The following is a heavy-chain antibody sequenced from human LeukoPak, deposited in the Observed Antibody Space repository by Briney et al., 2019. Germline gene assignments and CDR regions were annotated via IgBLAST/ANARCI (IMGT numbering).Heavy chain of an antibody. Sequence: SETLPLTCTVSGGSLNRYLRRWLRQPPPKELEWIGYIYYSGSTNYNPSLKSRVTISVDTSKNQFSLKLSSVTAADTAVYYCARGGSSWQLAGYWGQGTLVTVSS. CDR2: IYYSGST. CDR3: ARGGSSWQLAGY. D-gene: IGHD6-13*01. J-gene: IGHJ4*02. CDR1: GGSLNRYL. V-gene: IGHV4-59*01.